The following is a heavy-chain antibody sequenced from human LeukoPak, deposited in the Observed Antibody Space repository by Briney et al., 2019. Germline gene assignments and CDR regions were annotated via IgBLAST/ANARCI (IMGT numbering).Heavy chain of an antibody. CDR1: GGTFSGYA. J-gene: IGHJ4*02. CDR2: IIPIFGTA. D-gene: IGHD3-22*01. Sequence: SVKVSCKASGGTFSGYAISWVRQAPGQGLERVGGIIPIFGTANYAQKFQGRVTITADESTSTAYMELSSLRSEDTAVYYCARGHYYDSSGPPAYFDYWGQGTLVTVSS. CDR3: ARGHYYDSSGPPAYFDY. V-gene: IGHV1-69*13.